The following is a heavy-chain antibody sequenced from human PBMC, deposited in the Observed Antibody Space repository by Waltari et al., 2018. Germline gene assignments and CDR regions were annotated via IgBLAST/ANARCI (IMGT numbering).Heavy chain of an antibody. CDR1: GGSFSGYY. CDR3: ARVGYCSSTSCNDAFDI. Sequence: QVQLQQWGAGLLKPSETLSLTCAVYGGSFSGYYWSWIRQPPGKGLEWIGEINHIGSTNNNPSLKSRVTISVDTSNNQFSLKLSSVTAADTAVYYCARVGYCSSTSCNDAFDIWGQGTMVTVSS. J-gene: IGHJ3*02. CDR2: INHIGST. V-gene: IGHV4-34*01. D-gene: IGHD2-2*01.